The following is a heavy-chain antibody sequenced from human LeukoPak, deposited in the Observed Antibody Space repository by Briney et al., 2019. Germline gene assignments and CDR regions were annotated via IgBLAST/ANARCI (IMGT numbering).Heavy chain of an antibody. J-gene: IGHJ6*02. CDR2: ISTYDGNT. V-gene: IGHV3-23*01. CDR3: AGQDSDYNYYYYGMDV. Sequence: GGSLRLSCAASGFTFRSYAMSWVRQAPGKGLEWVSGISTYDGNTYYADSVKGRFTISRDNSKNTLYLQMNSLRAEDTAVYYCAGQDSDYNYYYYGMDVWGQGTTVTVSS. CDR1: GFTFRSYA. D-gene: IGHD4-11*01.